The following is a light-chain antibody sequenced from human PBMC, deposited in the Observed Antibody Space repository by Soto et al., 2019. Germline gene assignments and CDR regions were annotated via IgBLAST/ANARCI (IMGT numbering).Light chain of an antibody. V-gene: IGKV3-15*01. CDR1: QSVSSD. CDR2: DVS. CDR3: QQSNKWPPIT. J-gene: IGKJ5*01. Sequence: EIVMTQSPATLSVSPGERFTLSCMASQSVSSDLAWYQQKPGQAPRLVVYDVSTRATGIPARFSGSGSGTEFTLTISSLQSEDSAVYYCQQSNKWPPITFGQGTRLDIK.